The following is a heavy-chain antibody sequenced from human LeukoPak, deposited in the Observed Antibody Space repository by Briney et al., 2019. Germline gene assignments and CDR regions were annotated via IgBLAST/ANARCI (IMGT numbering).Heavy chain of an antibody. J-gene: IGHJ4*02. Sequence: SGGSLRLSCAASGFTFSDFYMTWIRQAPGKGLEWVSYISSSSSYTNYADSVKGRFTISRDNAKNSPYLQMNSLRAEDTAVYYCARSYSSSWLFDYWGQGTLVTVSS. CDR3: ARSYSSSWLFDY. CDR1: GFTFSDFY. V-gene: IGHV3-11*03. CDR2: ISSSSSYT. D-gene: IGHD6-13*01.